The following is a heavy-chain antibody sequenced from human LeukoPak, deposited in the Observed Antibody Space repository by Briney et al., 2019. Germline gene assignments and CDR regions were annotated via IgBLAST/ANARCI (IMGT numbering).Heavy chain of an antibody. CDR2: VYYSGNT. J-gene: IGHJ4*02. CDR1: GGSISSSSYY. D-gene: IGHD5-12*01. V-gene: IGHV4-39*07. Sequence: SETLSLTCTVSGGSISSSSYYWGWIRQPPGKGLEWIGSVYYSGNTYCNPSLKSRVAISLDTSNSQFSLKLSSVTAADTAIYYCARYHNGYDDYWGQGTLVTVSS. CDR3: ARYHNGYDDY.